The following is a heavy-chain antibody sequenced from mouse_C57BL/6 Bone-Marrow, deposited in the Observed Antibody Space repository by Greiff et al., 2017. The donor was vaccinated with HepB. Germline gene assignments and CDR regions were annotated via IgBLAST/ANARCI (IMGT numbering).Heavy chain of an antibody. CDR2: ISSGSSTI. CDR3: ARSVVDTRYFDV. D-gene: IGHD1-1*01. Sequence: EVHLVESGGGLVKPGGSLKLSCAASGFTFSDYGMHWVRQAPEKGLEWVAYISSGSSTIYYADTVKGRFTISRDNAKNTLFLQMTSQRSEDTAMYECARSVVDTRYFDVWGTGTTVTVSS. V-gene: IGHV5-17*01. CDR1: GFTFSDYG. J-gene: IGHJ1*03.